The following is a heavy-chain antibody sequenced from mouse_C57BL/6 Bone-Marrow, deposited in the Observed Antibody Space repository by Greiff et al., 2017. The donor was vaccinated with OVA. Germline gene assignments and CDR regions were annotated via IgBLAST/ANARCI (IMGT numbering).Heavy chain of an antibody. CDR1: GYTFTSYW. CDR2: IYPSDSET. J-gene: IGHJ2*01. CDR3: ARRMGYDYGGYYFDY. Sequence: QVQLQQPGAELVRPGSSVKLSCKASGYTFTSYWMDWVKQRPGQGLEWIGNIYPSDSETHYNQKFKDKATLTVDKSSSTAYMQLSSLTSEDSAVYYCARRMGYDYGGYYFDYWGQGTTLTVSS. D-gene: IGHD2-4*01. V-gene: IGHV1-61*01.